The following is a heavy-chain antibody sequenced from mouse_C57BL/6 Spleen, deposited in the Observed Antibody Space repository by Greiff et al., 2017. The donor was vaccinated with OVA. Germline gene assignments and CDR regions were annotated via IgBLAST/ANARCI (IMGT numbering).Heavy chain of an antibody. CDR2: IYPGDGDT. CDR3: ARSKGLLYAMDY. J-gene: IGHJ4*01. Sequence: VKLVESGPELVKPGASVKISCKASGYAFSSSWMNWVKQRPGTGLEWIGRIYPGDGDTNYNGKFKGKATLTADKSSSTAYMQLSSLTSEDSAVYFCARSKGLLYAMDYWGQGTSVTVSS. V-gene: IGHV1-82*01. D-gene: IGHD2-10*01. CDR1: GYAFSSSW.